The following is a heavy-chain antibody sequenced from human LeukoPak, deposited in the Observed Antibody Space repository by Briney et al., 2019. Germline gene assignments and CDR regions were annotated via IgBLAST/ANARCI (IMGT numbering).Heavy chain of an antibody. CDR3: AQGSLRFLNGMDV. CDR1: GGTFSSYA. J-gene: IGHJ6*02. V-gene: IGHV1-69*04. CDR2: IIPIFGIA. D-gene: IGHD3-3*01. Sequence: SVKVSCKASGGTFSSYAISWVRQAPGQGLEWMGRIIPIFGIANYAQKFQGRVTITADKSTSTAYMELSSLRSEDTAVYYCAQGSLRFLNGMDVWGQGTTVTVCS.